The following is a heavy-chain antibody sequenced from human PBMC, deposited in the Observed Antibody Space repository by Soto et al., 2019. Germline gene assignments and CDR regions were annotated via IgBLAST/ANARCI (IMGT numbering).Heavy chain of an antibody. CDR3: ARHYYGSGSYLPTFDY. CDR2: ISYSGST. V-gene: IGHV4-39*01. D-gene: IGHD3-10*01. Sequence: SETLSLTCTVSNGSISSTTYFWDWIRQPPGKGLEWIGSISYSGSTFYNPSLKSRVTISVETSKNQFSLKLSSMTAADTAVYYCARHYYGSGSYLPTFDYWGQGTLVTVSS. J-gene: IGHJ4*02. CDR1: NGSISSTTYF.